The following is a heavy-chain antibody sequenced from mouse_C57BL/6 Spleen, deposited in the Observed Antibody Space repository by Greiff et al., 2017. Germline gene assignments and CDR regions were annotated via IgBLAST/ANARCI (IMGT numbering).Heavy chain of an antibody. V-gene: IGHV5-4*01. CDR3: ARDKRENFDY. CDR1: GFTFSSYA. CDR2: ISDGGSYT. Sequence: EVKVVESGGGLVKPGGSLKLSCAASGFTFSSYAMSWVRQTPEKRLEWVATISDGGSYTYYPDNVKGRFTISRDNAKNNLYLQMSHLKSEDTAMYYCARDKRENFDYWGQGTTLTVSS. J-gene: IGHJ2*01.